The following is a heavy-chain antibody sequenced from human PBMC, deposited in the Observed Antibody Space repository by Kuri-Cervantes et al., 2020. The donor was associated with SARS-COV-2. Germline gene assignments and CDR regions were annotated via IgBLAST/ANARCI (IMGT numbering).Heavy chain of an antibody. D-gene: IGHD6-19*01. CDR3: ARDGAGVAVAGTSNWFDP. V-gene: IGHV4-38-2*02. J-gene: IGHJ5*02. Sequence: SQTLSLTCAVSGYSISSGSYWGWIRQPPGKGLEWIGSIYHSGSTYYNPPLKSRVTISVDTSKNQFSLKLSSVTAADTAVYYCARDGAGVAVAGTSNWFDPWGQGTLVTVSS. CDR1: GYSISSGSY. CDR2: IYHSGST.